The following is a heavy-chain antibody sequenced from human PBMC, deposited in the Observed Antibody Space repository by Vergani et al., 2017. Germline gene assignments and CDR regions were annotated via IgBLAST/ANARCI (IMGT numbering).Heavy chain of an antibody. CDR2: IWYDGSNK. CDR1: GFTFSSYG. D-gene: IGHD2-15*01. Sequence: QVQLVESGGGVVQPGRSLRLSCAASGFTFSSYGMHWVRQAPGKGLEWVAVIWYDGSNKYYADSVKGRFTISRDNSKNTLYLQMNSLRAEDTAVYYCARDLRGVVIDFDYWGQGTLVTVSS. V-gene: IGHV3-33*01. CDR3: ARDLRGVVIDFDY. J-gene: IGHJ4*02.